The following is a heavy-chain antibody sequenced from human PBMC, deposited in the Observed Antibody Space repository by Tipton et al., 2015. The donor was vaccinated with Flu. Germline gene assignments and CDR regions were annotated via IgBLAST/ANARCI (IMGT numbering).Heavy chain of an antibody. V-gene: IGHV3-30-3*01. CDR3: ARDLVSYDSSGSPRY. J-gene: IGHJ4*02. CDR1: GFIFRSYE. D-gene: IGHD3-22*01. CDR2: ISYDGSNK. Sequence: SLRLSCVASGFIFRSYEMNWVRQAPGKGLEWVAVISYDGSNKYYADSVKGRFTISRDNSKNTLYLQMNSLRAEDTAVYYCARDLVSYDSSGSPRYWGQGTLVTVSS.